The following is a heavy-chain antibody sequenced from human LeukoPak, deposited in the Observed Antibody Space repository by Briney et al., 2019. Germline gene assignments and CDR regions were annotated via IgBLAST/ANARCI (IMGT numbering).Heavy chain of an antibody. J-gene: IGHJ4*02. V-gene: IGHV4-34*01. CDR2: INHSGST. CDR3: ARPYCSSTSCSPGHFDY. Sequence: PSETLSLTCAVYGGSFSGYYWSWIRQPPGKGLEWIGEINHSGSTNYNPSLKSRVTISVDTSKNQFSLKLSSVTAADTAVYYCARPYCSSTSCSPGHFDYWGQGTLVTVSS. CDR1: GGSFSGYY. D-gene: IGHD2-2*01.